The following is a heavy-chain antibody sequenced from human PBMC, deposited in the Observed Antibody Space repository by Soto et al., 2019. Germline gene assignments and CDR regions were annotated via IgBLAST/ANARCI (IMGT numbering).Heavy chain of an antibody. CDR3: ASSPPGATDKYYYYYMDV. CDR1: GFTFSSYA. Sequence: GGSLRLSCAASGFTFSSYAMHWVRQAPGKGLEYVSAISSNGGSTYYANSVKGRFTISRDNSKNTLYLQMGSLRAEDMAVYYCASSPPGATDKYYYYYMDVWGKGTTVTVSS. CDR2: ISSNGGST. J-gene: IGHJ6*03. V-gene: IGHV3-64*01. D-gene: IGHD7-27*01.